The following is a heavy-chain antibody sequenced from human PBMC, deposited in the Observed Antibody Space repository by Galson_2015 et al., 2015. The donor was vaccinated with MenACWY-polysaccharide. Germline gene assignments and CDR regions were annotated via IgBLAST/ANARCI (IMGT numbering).Heavy chain of an antibody. CDR1: GGIFSTYA. CDR2: IIPIFGTP. D-gene: IGHD3-22*01. V-gene: IGHV1-69*13. CDR3: ARYHLVRDYYLYHLGAGAFDI. J-gene: IGHJ3*02. Sequence: SVKVSCKASGGIFSTYAISWVRQAPGQGLEWMGGIIPIFGTPKYAQKFQGRVTITADESTSAAYMELSSLSSEDTAVYYCARYHLVRDYYLYHLGAGAFDIWGQGTVVTVSS.